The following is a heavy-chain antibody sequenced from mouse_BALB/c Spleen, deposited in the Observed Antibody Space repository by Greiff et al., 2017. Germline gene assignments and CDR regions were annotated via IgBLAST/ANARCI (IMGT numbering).Heavy chain of an antibody. CDR3: VRRDYRYGYFDV. D-gene: IGHD2-14*01. CDR1: GFTFNTYA. Sequence: EVMLVESGGGLVQPKGSLKLSCAASGFTFNTYAMNWVRQAPGKGLEWVARIRSKSNNYATYYADSVKDRFTISRDDSQSMLYLQMNNLKTEDTAMYYCVRRDYRYGYFDVWGAGTTVTVSS. CDR2: IRSKSNNYAT. V-gene: IGHV10-1*02. J-gene: IGHJ1*01.